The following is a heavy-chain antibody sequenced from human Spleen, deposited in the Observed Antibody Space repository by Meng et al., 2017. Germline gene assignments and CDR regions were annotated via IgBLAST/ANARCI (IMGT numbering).Heavy chain of an antibody. V-gene: IGHV3-74*01. CDR2: INSDGSST. J-gene: IGHJ4*02. CDR1: GFTFSSYW. CDR3: ARDVDYGDYVPMEY. Sequence: GVLKISCAASGFTFSSYWMHWVRQAPGKGLVWVSRINSDGSSTSYADSVKGRFTISRDNAKNTLYLQMNSLRAEDTAVYYCARDVDYGDYVPMEYWGQGTLVTVSS. D-gene: IGHD4-17*01.